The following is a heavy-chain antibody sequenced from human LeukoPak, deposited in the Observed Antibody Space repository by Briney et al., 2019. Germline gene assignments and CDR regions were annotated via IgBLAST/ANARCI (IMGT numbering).Heavy chain of an antibody. CDR1: GGSISSYY. D-gene: IGHD3-3*01. Sequence: SETLSLTCTVSGGSISSYYWSWIRQPAGKGLEWLGRIHTSGSTNYNPSLKSRVTMSVDTSKNQFSLKLSSVTAADTAVYYCARETGRITIFGVVTPSYYFDYWGQGTLVTVSS. CDR2: IHTSGST. J-gene: IGHJ4*02. CDR3: ARETGRITIFGVVTPSYYFDY. V-gene: IGHV4-4*07.